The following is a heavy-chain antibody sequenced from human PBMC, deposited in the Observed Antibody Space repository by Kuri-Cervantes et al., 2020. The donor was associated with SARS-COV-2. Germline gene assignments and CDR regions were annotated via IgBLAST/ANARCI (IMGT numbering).Heavy chain of an antibody. V-gene: IGHV1-18*01. Sequence: ASVKVSCKASGYTFTSYGILWVRQAPGQGLEWMGWISTYSGNTNYAQRLQGRVTMTTDTSTSIDYMELRSLRSDDTAIFYCSRGFDYGDNPYYYGMDVWGQGTTVTVSS. CDR3: SRGFDYGDNPYYYGMDV. CDR1: GYTFTSYG. D-gene: IGHD4-17*01. J-gene: IGHJ6*02. CDR2: ISTYSGNT.